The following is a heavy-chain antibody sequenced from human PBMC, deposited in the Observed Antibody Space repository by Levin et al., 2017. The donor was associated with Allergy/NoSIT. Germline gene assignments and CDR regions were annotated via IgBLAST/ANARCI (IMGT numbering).Heavy chain of an antibody. CDR2: IYHSGST. D-gene: IGHD6-19*01. J-gene: IGHJ5*02. CDR3: ARESVAGHPRWFDP. V-gene: IGHV4-4*02. CDR1: GGSISSRNW. Sequence: PSETLSLTCAVSGGSISSRNWWSWVRQPPGKGLEWIGQIYHSGSTNYNPSLKSRFPISVDKSKNPFSLQLSSVTAADTAVYVCARESVAGHPRWFDPWGQGTLVTVSS.